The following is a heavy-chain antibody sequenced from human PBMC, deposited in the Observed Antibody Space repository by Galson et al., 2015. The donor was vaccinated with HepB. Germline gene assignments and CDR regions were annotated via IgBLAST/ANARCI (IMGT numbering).Heavy chain of an antibody. Sequence: SLRLSCAASGFTFSSYWMHWVRQAPGKGLVWVSRINSDGSSTSYADSVKGRFTISRDNAKNTLYLQMNSLRAEDTAVYYCARDLRGSYGAFDYWGQGTLVTVSP. CDR1: GFTFSSYW. CDR3: ARDLRGSYGAFDY. V-gene: IGHV3-74*01. D-gene: IGHD1-26*01. J-gene: IGHJ4*02. CDR2: INSDGSST.